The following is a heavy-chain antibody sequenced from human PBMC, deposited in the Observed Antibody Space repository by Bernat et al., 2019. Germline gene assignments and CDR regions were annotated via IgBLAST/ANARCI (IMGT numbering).Heavy chain of an antibody. CDR2: INSDGSST. Sequence: EVQLVESGGGLVQPGGSLRLSCAASGFTFSSYWMHWVRQAPGKGLVWVSRINSDGSSTSYADSVKGRFTISRDNAKNTLYLQMNSLRAEDTAVYYCARAAGTIHFLTGAQDDYYGMDVWGQGTTVTVSS. CDR1: GFTFSSYW. D-gene: IGHD6-13*01. J-gene: IGHJ6*02. V-gene: IGHV3-74*01. CDR3: ARAAGTIHFLTGAQDDYYGMDV.